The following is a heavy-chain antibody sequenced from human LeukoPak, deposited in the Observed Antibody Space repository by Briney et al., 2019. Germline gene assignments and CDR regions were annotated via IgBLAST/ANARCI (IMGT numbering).Heavy chain of an antibody. CDR1: GYTFNGYY. CDR3: AREAGGYSYDSSGYSDY. Sequence: ASVKVSCKASGYTFNGYYMHWVRQAPGQGLEWMGWINPNSGGTNYAQKFQGRVTMTRDTSISTAYMELSRLRSDDTAVYYCAREAGGYSYDSSGYSDYWGQGTLVTVSS. CDR2: INPNSGGT. J-gene: IGHJ4*02. V-gene: IGHV1-2*02. D-gene: IGHD3-22*01.